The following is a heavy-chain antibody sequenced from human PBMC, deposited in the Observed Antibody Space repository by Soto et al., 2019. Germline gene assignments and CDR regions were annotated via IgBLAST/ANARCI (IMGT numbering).Heavy chain of an antibody. J-gene: IGHJ6*02. CDR2: IYYSGST. V-gene: IGHV4-30-4*01. CDR1: GGSISSGDYY. CDR3: ARDFVVPAAMSLDRYYYYGMDV. D-gene: IGHD2-2*01. Sequence: PSETLSLTCTVSGGSISSGDYYWSWNRQPPGKGLEWIGYIYYSGSTYYNPSLKSRVTISVDTSKNQFSLKLSSVTAADTAVYYCARDFVVPAAMSLDRYYYYGMDVWGQGTTVTVSS.